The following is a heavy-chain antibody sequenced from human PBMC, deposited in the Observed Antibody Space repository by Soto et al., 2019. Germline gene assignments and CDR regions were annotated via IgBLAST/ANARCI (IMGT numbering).Heavy chain of an antibody. Sequence: QVQLQESGPGLVKPSDTLSLTCAVSGYSISSSNWWGWIRQPPGKGLEWLGYIYYSGTTYYNPSLKSRVTRSVATSKNQCSLKLTSVTAVDTAVYYCARREIQGPIDYWGQGTLVTVSS. CDR1: GYSISSSNW. J-gene: IGHJ4*02. CDR3: ARREIQGPIDY. D-gene: IGHD1-26*01. V-gene: IGHV4-28*01. CDR2: IYYSGTT.